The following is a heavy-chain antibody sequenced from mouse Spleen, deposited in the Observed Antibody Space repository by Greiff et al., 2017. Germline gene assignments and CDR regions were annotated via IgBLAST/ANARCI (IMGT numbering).Heavy chain of an antibody. CDR3: ARTMITTLYFDY. CDR2: IWGDGST. V-gene: IGHV2-6-7*01. CDR1: GFSLTGYG. J-gene: IGHJ2*01. D-gene: IGHD2-4*01. Sequence: QVQLKESGPGLVAPSQSLSITCTVSGFSLTGYGVNWVRQPPGKGLEWLGMIWGDGSTDYNSALKSRLSISKDNSKSQVFLKMNSLQTDDTARYYCARTMITTLYFDYWGQGTTLTVSS.